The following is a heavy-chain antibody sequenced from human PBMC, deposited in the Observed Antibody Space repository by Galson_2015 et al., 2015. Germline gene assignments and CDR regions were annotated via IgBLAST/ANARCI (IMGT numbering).Heavy chain of an antibody. D-gene: IGHD3-3*01. V-gene: IGHV3-21*01. Sequence: SLRLSCAASEFTFSSYYMSWVRQAPGKGLEWVSSISSTTTYIYYADSVKGRFTISRDNAKNSLYLQMNSLGAEDTAVYYCARQILDYDSWSGYYSTNFDYWGQGTLVTVSS. CDR1: EFTFSSYY. CDR3: ARQILDYDSWSGYYSTNFDY. CDR2: ISSTTTYI. J-gene: IGHJ4*02.